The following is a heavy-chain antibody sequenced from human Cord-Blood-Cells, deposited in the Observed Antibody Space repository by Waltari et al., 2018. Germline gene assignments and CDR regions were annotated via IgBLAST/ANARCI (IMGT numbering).Heavy chain of an antibody. CDR1: GFTFSSYS. V-gene: IGHV3-21*01. CDR2: ISSSSSYI. D-gene: IGHD6-13*01. Sequence: EVQLVESGGGLVKPGGSLRLSCAAPGFTFSSYSMNWVRQAPGKGLEWVSSISSSSSYIYYADSVKGRFTISRDNAKNSLYLQMNSLRAEDTAVYYCARGRRDSSSWYFDYWGQGTLVTVSS. J-gene: IGHJ4*02. CDR3: ARGRRDSSSWYFDY.